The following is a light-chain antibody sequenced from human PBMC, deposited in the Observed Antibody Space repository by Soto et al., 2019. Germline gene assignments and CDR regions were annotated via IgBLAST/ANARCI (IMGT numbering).Light chain of an antibody. Sequence: QSVLTQPPSVSGAPGQRVTISCTGTSSSIGAGYDVHWYQQLPGTAPKLLIYSNNNRPSGVPDRFSGSKSGTSASLAITGLQADDEDDYYCQSYDRSLTGLVFGGGTQLTVL. CDR1: SSSIGAGYD. CDR3: QSYDRSLTGLV. V-gene: IGLV1-40*01. J-gene: IGLJ2*01. CDR2: SNN.